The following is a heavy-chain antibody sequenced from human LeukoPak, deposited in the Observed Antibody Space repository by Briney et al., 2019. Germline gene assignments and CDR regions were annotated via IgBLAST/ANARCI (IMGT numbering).Heavy chain of an antibody. V-gene: IGHV3-30*18. CDR1: GFTFSSYG. D-gene: IGHD2-2*01. J-gene: IGHJ6*02. Sequence: GGSLRLSCAASGFTFSSYGMHWVRHAPGKGLEWVGVILYDGSNKYYADTVKGRFTISRDNSTNTLYMQMNSLRAEDTAVYYCAKFGPDCSSTSCYGDYYYYGMAVWGQGTTVTVS. CDR2: ILYDGSNK. CDR3: AKFGPDCSSTSCYGDYYYYGMAV.